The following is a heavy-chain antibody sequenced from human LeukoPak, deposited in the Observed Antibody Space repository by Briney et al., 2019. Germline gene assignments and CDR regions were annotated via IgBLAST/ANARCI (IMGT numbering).Heavy chain of an antibody. CDR1: GFTFRSYS. J-gene: IGHJ6*03. V-gene: IGHV3-23*01. Sequence: PGGSLRLSCAASGFTFRSYSMNWVRQAPGKGLEWVSAISGSGGSTYYADSVKGRFTISRDNSKNTLYLQMNSLRAEDTAVYYCARSPRGYYYYMDVWGKGTTVTVSS. CDR2: ISGSGGST. CDR3: ARSPRGYYYYMDV.